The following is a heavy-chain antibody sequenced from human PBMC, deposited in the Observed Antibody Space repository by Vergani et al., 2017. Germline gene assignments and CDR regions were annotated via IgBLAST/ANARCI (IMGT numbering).Heavy chain of an antibody. CDR3: ATLIFSVVVPGNRAGTKYAFDI. CDR1: GYTLTELS. D-gene: IGHD2-2*01. Sequence: QVQLVQSGAGVKKPGASVKVSCKVSGYTLTELSMHWVRQAPGKGLEWMGGFDPEDGETIYAQKFQGRVTMTEDTSTDTAYMELSSLRSEDTAVYYCATLIFSVVVPGNRAGTKYAFDIWGQGTMVTVSS. J-gene: IGHJ3*02. V-gene: IGHV1-24*01. CDR2: FDPEDGET.